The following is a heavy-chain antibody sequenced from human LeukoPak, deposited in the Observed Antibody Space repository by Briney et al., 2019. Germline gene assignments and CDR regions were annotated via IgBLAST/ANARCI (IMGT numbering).Heavy chain of an antibody. CDR2: INHSGRT. V-gene: IGHV4-34*01. CDR1: GGSFSGYY. D-gene: IGHD3-22*01. Sequence: SETLSLTCAVYGGSFSGYYWSWIRQPPGKGLEWIGEINHSGRTNYNPSLKSRVTISVDTSKNQFSLKLSSVTAADTAVYYCARGRGGRYYDSSGYYPTGYYYYYMDVWGKGTTVTVSS. CDR3: ARGRGGRYYDSSGYYPTGYYYYYMDV. J-gene: IGHJ6*03.